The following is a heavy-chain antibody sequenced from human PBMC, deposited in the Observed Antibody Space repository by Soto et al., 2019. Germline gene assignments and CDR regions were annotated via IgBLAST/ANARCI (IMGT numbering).Heavy chain of an antibody. CDR3: ARVGFSAVVAATTYYFDY. CDR1: GGSISSYY. D-gene: IGHD2-15*01. V-gene: IGHV4-59*08. J-gene: IGHJ4*02. CDR2: IYYSGST. Sequence: SETLSLTCTVSGGSISSYYWSWIRQPPGKGLEWIGYIYYSGSTNYNPSLKSRVTISVDTSKNQFSLKLSSVTAADTAVYYCARVGFSAVVAATTYYFDYWGQGTLVTVSS.